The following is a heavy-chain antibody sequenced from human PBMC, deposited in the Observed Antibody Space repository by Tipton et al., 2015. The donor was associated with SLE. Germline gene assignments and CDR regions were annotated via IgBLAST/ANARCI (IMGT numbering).Heavy chain of an antibody. D-gene: IGHD3-16*01. Sequence: LRLSCTVSGTSVSRNSYYWGWIRQPPGKGLEWIGSIYYSGSIHYNPSLKSRVTMSVDSSKNQFSLRLSSVTAADTAVYYCARDQVGVGDFDVWGQGTMVTVSS. CDR2: IYYSGSI. CDR1: GTSVSRNSYY. CDR3: ARDQVGVGDFDV. J-gene: IGHJ3*01. V-gene: IGHV4-39*07.